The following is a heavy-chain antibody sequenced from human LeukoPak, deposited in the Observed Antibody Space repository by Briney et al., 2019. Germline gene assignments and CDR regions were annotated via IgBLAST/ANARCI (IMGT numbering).Heavy chain of an antibody. J-gene: IGHJ4*02. CDR1: GGSFSGYY. D-gene: IGHD6-13*01. Sequence: PSETLSFTCAVYGGSFSGYYWSWIRQPPGKGLEWIGEINHSGSTNYNPSLKSRVTISVDTSKNQFSLKLSSVTAADTAVYYCARGEYSSSWYYFDYWGQGTLVTVSS. V-gene: IGHV4-34*01. CDR3: ARGEYSSSWYYFDY. CDR2: INHSGST.